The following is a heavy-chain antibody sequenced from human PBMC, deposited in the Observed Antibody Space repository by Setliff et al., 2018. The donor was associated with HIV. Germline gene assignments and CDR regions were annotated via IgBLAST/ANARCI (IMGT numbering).Heavy chain of an antibody. Sequence: SETLSLTCAVSGFSISSGHYWAWIRQPPGKGLEWIGSIYHNGTTYDNPSLKSRVTISVDSSKNHFSLILSSVTAADTAVYYCARHGTYEAHYSYMDVWGKGTTVTVSS. D-gene: IGHD1-1*01. J-gene: IGHJ6*03. V-gene: IGHV4-38-2*01. CDR3: ARHGTYEAHYSYMDV. CDR2: IYHNGTT. CDR1: GFSISSGHY.